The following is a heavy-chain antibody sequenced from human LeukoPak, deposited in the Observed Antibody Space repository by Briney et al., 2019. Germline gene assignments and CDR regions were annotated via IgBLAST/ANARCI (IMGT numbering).Heavy chain of an antibody. CDR3: ARKGASDF. CDR2: MNPNSGNT. CDR1: GYTFIAYY. V-gene: IGHV1-8*02. J-gene: IGHJ4*02. Sequence: GASVKVSCKASGYTFIAYYMHWVRQAPGQGLEWMGWMNPNSGNTGYAQKFQGRVTMTRDTSISTAYMELSSLRSEDTAVYYCARKGASDFWGQGTLVIVSS.